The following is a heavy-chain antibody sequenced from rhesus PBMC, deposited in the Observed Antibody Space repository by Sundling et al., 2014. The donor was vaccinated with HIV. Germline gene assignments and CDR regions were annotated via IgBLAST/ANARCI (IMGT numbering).Heavy chain of an antibody. CDR1: GGSISDNYY. Sequence: QVQLQESGPGLVKPSETLSLTCAVSGGSISDNYYWNWIRQSPGKGLEWIGNIYSSGSTYLNPSLRSRVTLSVDTSKNQFSLRLNSLTAADTAVYYCARDSLGAFDSWGQGVLVTVSS. J-gene: IGHJ4*01. D-gene: IGHD1-1*01. CDR3: ARDSLGAFDS. CDR2: IYSSGST. V-gene: IGHV4S9*01.